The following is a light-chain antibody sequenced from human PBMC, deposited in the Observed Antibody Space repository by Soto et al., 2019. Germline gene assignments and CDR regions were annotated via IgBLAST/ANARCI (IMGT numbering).Light chain of an antibody. Sequence: SYELTQPPSVSVSPGQTASITCSGDKLGDKYVCWYQQKSGQSPVLVIYQDNRRPSGIPERFSGSNSVNTATLTISGTQAMDEADYYCQAWDGNATWAVFGGGTKLTVL. CDR1: KLGDKY. V-gene: IGLV3-1*01. J-gene: IGLJ2*01. CDR2: QDN. CDR3: QAWDGNATWAV.